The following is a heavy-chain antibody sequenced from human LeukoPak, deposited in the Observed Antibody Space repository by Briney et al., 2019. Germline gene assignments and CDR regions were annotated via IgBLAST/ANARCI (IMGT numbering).Heavy chain of an antibody. CDR2: IYYSGST. CDR1: GGSISSSSYY. CDR3: ARDYGASEWDPRDYYDSSGYHGAFDI. Sequence: SETLSLTCTVSGGSISSSSYYWGWIRQPPGKGLEWIGSIYYSGSTYYNPSLKSRVTISVDTSKNQFSLKLSSVTAADTAVYYCARDYGASEWDPRDYYDSSGYHGAFDIWGQGTMVTVSS. D-gene: IGHD3-22*01. V-gene: IGHV4-39*07. J-gene: IGHJ3*02.